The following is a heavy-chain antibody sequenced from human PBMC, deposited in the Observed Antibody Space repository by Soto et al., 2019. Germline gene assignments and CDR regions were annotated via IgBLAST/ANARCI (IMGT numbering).Heavy chain of an antibody. CDR3: ARESGGATATLDYYYFYMDV. D-gene: IGHD5-12*01. J-gene: IGHJ6*03. CDR1: GDTFSDYY. V-gene: IGHV1-2*04. Sequence: QVQLVQSGAEVRKPGASVTVSCRTSGDTFSDYYIHWVRQAPGQGLEWMGWINHNSGATNYAQKFRGWVTRTRDTSIRTVYMQLSRLRSDDTAVYYCARESGGATATLDYYYFYMDVWGTGTTVTVSS. CDR2: INHNSGAT.